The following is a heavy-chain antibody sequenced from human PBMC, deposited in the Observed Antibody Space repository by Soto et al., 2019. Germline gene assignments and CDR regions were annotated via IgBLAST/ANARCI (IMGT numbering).Heavy chain of an antibody. Sequence: SETLSLTCTVSGGSISSYYWSWIRQPPGKGLEWIGYIYYSGSTNYNPSLKSRVTISVDTSKNQFSLKLSSVTAADTAVYYCASHYGDYYYFDYWGQGTLVTVSS. V-gene: IGHV4-59*01. J-gene: IGHJ4*02. CDR1: GGSISSYY. CDR3: ASHYGDYYYFDY. D-gene: IGHD4-17*01. CDR2: IYYSGST.